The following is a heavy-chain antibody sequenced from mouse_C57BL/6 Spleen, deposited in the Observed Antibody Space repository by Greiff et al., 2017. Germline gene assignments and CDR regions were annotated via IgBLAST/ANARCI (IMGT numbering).Heavy chain of an antibody. CDR2: INSDGGST. CDR1: EYEFPSHD. Sequence: EVKLMESGGGLVQPGESLKLSCESNEYEFPSHDMSWVRKTPEKRLELVAAINSDGGSTYYPDTMERRFIISRDNTKKTLYLQMRSLRSEDTAVYYCARRSYSNYLYFDVWGTGTTVTVSS. J-gene: IGHJ1*03. V-gene: IGHV5-2*03. D-gene: IGHD2-5*01. CDR3: ARRSYSNYLYFDV.